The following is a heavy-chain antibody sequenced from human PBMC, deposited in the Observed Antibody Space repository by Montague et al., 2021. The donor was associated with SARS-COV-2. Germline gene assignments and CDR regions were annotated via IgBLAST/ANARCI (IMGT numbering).Heavy chain of an antibody. CDR2: LDYTGXT. CDR1: GGSISSSSYY. Sequence: SETLSLTCTVSGGSISSSSYYWGWIRQPPGKGLEWIGSLDYTGXTXYXXXXKSRVTISVDTSKNQFSLKLSSVTAADTAVYYCARDSSSWYYWFDPWGQGTLVTVSS. CDR3: ARDSSSWYYWFDP. V-gene: IGHV4-39*01. J-gene: IGHJ5*02. D-gene: IGHD6-13*01.